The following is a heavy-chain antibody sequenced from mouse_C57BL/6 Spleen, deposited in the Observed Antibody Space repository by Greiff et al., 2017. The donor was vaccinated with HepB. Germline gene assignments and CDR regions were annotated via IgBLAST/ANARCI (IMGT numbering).Heavy chain of an antibody. CDR1: GFTFSSYA. Sequence: EVQRVESGGGLVKPGGSLKLSCAASGFTFSSYAMSWVRQTPEKRLEWVATISDGGSYTYYPDNVKGRFTISRDNAKNNLYLQMSHLKSEDTAMYYCARDTPYSYYFDYWGQGTTLTVSS. J-gene: IGHJ2*01. CDR2: ISDGGSYT. CDR3: ARDTPYSYYFDY. V-gene: IGHV5-4*01. D-gene: IGHD2-12*01.